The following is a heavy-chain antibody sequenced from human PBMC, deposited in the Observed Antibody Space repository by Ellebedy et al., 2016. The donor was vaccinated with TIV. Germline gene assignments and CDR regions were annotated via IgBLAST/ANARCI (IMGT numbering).Heavy chain of an antibody. D-gene: IGHD1-26*01. CDR1: GGSISSYY. Sequence: SETLSLTCTVSGGSISSYYWSWIRQPPGKGLEWIGYIYNSGSTNYNPSLKSRVTISVDTSKNQISLKLSSVTAADTAVYYCARIVGATTKGGRYFDYWGQGTLVTVSS. CDR2: IYNSGST. V-gene: IGHV4-59*01. J-gene: IGHJ4*02. CDR3: ARIVGATTKGGRYFDY.